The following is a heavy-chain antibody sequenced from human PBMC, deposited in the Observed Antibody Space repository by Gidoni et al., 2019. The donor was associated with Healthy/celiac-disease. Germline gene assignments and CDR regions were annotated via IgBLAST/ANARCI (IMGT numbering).Heavy chain of an antibody. J-gene: IGHJ3*02. CDR2: IYYSRST. Sequence: QLQLQESGPGLVTPSETLSLTCTVDGGSLSSSSYCWGWIRQPPGKGLEWIGSIYYSRSTYYNPSLKSRVTISVDTSKNQFSLKLSSVTAADTAVYYCARRRITMMGPDAFDIWGQGTMVTVSS. CDR3: ARRRITMMGPDAFDI. CDR1: GGSLSSSSYC. D-gene: IGHD3-22*01. V-gene: IGHV4-39*07.